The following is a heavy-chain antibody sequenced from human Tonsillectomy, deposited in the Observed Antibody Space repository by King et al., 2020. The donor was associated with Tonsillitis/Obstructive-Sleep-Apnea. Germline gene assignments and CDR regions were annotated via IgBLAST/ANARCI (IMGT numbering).Heavy chain of an antibody. CDR2: IRGSGGSG. V-gene: IGHV3-23*04. J-gene: IGHJ4*02. D-gene: IGHD3-3*01. CDR1: VFTFSSYA. CDR3: AKETTIFGVLTNFDC. Sequence: VQLVESGGGLVQPGGSLRLSCAAFVFTFSSYAMSWVRQAPGKVLDWVSAIRGSGGSGSYADAVKGRFTISRDNSKNTRYLQMNSLRAEDAAVYYCAKETTIFGVLTNFDCWGQGTLVTVSS.